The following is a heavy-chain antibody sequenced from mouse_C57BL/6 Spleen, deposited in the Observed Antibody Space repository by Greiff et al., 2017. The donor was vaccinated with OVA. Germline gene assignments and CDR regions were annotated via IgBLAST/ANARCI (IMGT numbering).Heavy chain of an antibody. V-gene: IGHV1-55*01. CDR2: IYPGSGST. D-gene: IGHD2-4*01. CDR1: GYTFTSYW. Sequence: VQLHQPGAELVKPGASVKMSCKASGYTFTSYWITWVKQRPGQGLEWIGDIYPGSGSTNYNEKFKSKATLTVDTSSSTAYMQLSSLTSEDSAVYYCARRHYDYDAWFAYWGQGTLVTVSA. CDR3: ARRHYDYDAWFAY. J-gene: IGHJ3*01.